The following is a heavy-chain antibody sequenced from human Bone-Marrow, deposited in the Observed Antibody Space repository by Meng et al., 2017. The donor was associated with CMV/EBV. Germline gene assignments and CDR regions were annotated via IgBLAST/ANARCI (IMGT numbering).Heavy chain of an antibody. J-gene: IGHJ4*02. Sequence: GESLKISCAASGFTFSSYAMHWVRQAPGKGLEWVAVISYDGSNKYYADSVKGRFTISRDNSKNTRYLQMNSLRAEDTAVYYCARDRIAARRFDYWGQGTLVTVSS. V-gene: IGHV3-30*04. CDR1: GFTFSSYA. CDR2: ISYDGSNK. D-gene: IGHD6-6*01. CDR3: ARDRIAARRFDY.